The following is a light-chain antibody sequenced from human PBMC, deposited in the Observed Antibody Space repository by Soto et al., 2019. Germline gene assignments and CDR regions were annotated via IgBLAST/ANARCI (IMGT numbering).Light chain of an antibody. V-gene: IGKV3-15*01. CDR3: QQYNNWPLT. Sequence: EIVMTQSPATLSLSPGERATLSCRASLSVSSDLAWYRQKPGQAPRLLIYRAFTRATGIPARFSGSGFGTDFTLTISSLQSEDFAVYYCQQYNNWPLTFGGGTKGEIK. CDR2: RAF. CDR1: LSVSSD. J-gene: IGKJ4*01.